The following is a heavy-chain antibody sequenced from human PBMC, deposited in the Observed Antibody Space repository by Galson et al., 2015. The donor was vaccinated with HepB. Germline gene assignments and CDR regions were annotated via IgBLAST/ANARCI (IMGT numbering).Heavy chain of an antibody. V-gene: IGHV3-30-3*01. CDR2: ISYDGSNK. CDR3: ARDKRLQGGLFDY. D-gene: IGHD4-11*01. CDR1: GFTFSSYA. Sequence: SLRLSCAASGFTFSSYAMHWVRQAPGKGLEWVAVISYDGSNKYYADSVKGRFTISRDNSKNTLYLQMNSLRAEDTAVYYCARDKRLQGGLFDYWGQGTLVTVSP. J-gene: IGHJ4*02.